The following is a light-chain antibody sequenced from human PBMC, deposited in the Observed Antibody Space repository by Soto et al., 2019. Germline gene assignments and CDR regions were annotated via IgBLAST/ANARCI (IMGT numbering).Light chain of an antibody. J-gene: IGKJ4*01. CDR2: WAS. CDR1: QSVLFSSNNKNY. V-gene: IGKV4-1*01. Sequence: DIVMTQSPDSLAVSLGERATINCKSSQSVLFSSNNKNYLAWYQQKPGQPPKLLIYWASTRESGVPDRFSGSGSGTDFTLTISALQAEDVALYYCQQYHTPPLSVGGGTMVEVK. CDR3: QQYHTPPLS.